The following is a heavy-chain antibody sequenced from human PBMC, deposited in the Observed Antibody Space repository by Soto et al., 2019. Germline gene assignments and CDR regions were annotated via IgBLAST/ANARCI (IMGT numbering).Heavy chain of an antibody. CDR1: GFTFSNAW. CDR2: IKSKTDGGTT. Sequence: GGSLRLSCAASGFTFSNAWMSWVRQAPGKGLEWVGRIKSKTDGGTTDYAAPVKGRFTISRDDSKNTLYLQMNSLKTEDTAVYYCTTDSLGYYYHSSLAGDAFDIWGQGTMVTVSS. J-gene: IGHJ3*02. CDR3: TTDSLGYYYHSSLAGDAFDI. D-gene: IGHD3-22*01. V-gene: IGHV3-15*01.